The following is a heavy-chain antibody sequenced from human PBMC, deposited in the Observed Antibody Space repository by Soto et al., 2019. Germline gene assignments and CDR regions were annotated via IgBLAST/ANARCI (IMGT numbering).Heavy chain of an antibody. CDR3: AIGHSYGQFDL. V-gene: IGHV1-69*01. J-gene: IGHJ5*02. Sequence: QVQLVQSGAEVKNPGASVRVSCKAHGGTLANYAINWVRQAPGQGLEWMGGTIPLLSTPTYARKFQGRVSIIADESANTAYMDLSSLSSDDTAVYFCAIGHSYGQFDLWGNGTLVSVSS. CDR1: GGTLANYA. CDR2: TIPLLSTP. D-gene: IGHD5-18*01.